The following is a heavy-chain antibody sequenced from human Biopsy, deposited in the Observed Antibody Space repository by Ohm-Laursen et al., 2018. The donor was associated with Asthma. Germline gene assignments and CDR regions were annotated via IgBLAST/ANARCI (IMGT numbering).Heavy chain of an antibody. J-gene: IGHJ4*02. V-gene: IGHV3-30-3*01. CDR1: GRHFGSYN. CDR2: ITFDGSTQ. Sequence: SLRLSCAASGRHFGSYNMHWARQAPGKGLEWVAVITFDGSTQHYGDSVKGRFTISRDNSKNMLFLQMNSLRAEDTAVYYCSRDTLGYYFDIWGQGAQVTVSS. D-gene: IGHD3-9*01. CDR3: SRDTLGYYFDI.